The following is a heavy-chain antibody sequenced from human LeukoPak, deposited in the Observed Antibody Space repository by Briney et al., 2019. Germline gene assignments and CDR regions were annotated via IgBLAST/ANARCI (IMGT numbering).Heavy chain of an antibody. J-gene: IGHJ4*02. D-gene: IGHD3-3*01. CDR2: ISGSGGTP. CDR3: AKTRGISISGVVPLCDY. Sequence: GGSLRLSCAASGFTFSTSGMTWVRQAPGKGLDWVSIISGSGGTPYYTDSVKGRFTISRDNSKNTLYLQMNSLRAENTAVYYCAKTRGISISGVVPLCDYWGQGTLVTVSS. V-gene: IGHV3-23*01. CDR1: GFTFSTSG.